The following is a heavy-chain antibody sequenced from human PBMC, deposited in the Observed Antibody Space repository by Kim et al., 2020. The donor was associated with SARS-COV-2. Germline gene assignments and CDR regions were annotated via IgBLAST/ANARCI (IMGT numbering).Heavy chain of an antibody. V-gene: IGHV3-48*04. J-gene: IGHJ6*02. CDR3: AREAVLLGAYYGMDV. CDR2: ISSSSSTI. CDR1: GFTFSSYS. Sequence: GGSLRLSCAASGFTFSSYSMNWVRQAPGKGLEWVSYISSSSSTIYYADSVKGRFTISRDNAKNSLYLQMNSLRAEDTAVYYCAREAVLLGAYYGMDVWGQGTTVTVSS. D-gene: IGHD7-27*01.